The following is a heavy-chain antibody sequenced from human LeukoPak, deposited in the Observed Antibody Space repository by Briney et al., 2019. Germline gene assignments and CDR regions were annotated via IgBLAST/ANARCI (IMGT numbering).Heavy chain of an antibody. Sequence: PSETLSLTCTVSGGSISSYYWSWIRQPPGKGLEWIGYIYYSGSTNYNPSLKSRVTISVDTSKNQLSLKLSSVTAADTAVYYCARDRFVNWFDPWGQGTLVTVSS. CDR2: IYYSGST. J-gene: IGHJ5*02. CDR3: ARDRFVNWFDP. CDR1: GGSISSYY. V-gene: IGHV4-59*01.